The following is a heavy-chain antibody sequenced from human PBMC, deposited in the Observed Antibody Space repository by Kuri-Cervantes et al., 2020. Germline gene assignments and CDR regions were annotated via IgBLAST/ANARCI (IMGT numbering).Heavy chain of an antibody. Sequence: SETLSLTCTVSGGSISSSSYYWGWIRQPPGKGLEWIGSIYYSGSTYYNPSLKSRVTISVDTSKNQFSLKLSSVTAADTAAYYCARRVYYGDYELDYWGQGTLVTVSS. V-gene: IGHV4-39*01. D-gene: IGHD4-17*01. CDR1: GGSISSSSYY. J-gene: IGHJ4*02. CDR3: ARRVYYGDYELDY. CDR2: IYYSGST.